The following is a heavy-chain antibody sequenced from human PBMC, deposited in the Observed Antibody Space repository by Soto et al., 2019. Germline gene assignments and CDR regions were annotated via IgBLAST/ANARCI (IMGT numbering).Heavy chain of an antibody. D-gene: IGHD2-15*01. J-gene: IGHJ4*02. Sequence: QVQLVESGGGVVQPGRSLRLSCAASGFTFSSYGMHWVRQAPGKGLEWVAVISYDGSNKYYADSVKGRFTISRDNSKNTLYLQMNSLRAEDTAVYYCAKDWSLVVVAAYDYWGQGTLVTVSS. V-gene: IGHV3-30*18. CDR1: GFTFSSYG. CDR2: ISYDGSNK. CDR3: AKDWSLVVVAAYDY.